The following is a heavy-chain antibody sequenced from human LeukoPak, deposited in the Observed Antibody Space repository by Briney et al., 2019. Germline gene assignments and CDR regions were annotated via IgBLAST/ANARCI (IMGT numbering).Heavy chain of an antibody. CDR3: ARTTEEHQLCDY. J-gene: IGHJ4*02. CDR2: IYHSGST. V-gene: IGHV4-38-2*02. D-gene: IGHD1-1*01. Sequence: PSENLSLTCTVSGYSISSGYYWGWIRQPPGKGLEWIGSIYHSGSTYYNPSLKSRVTISVDTSKNQFSLKLSSVTAADTAVYYCARTTEEHQLCDYWGQGTLVTVSS. CDR1: GYSISSGYY.